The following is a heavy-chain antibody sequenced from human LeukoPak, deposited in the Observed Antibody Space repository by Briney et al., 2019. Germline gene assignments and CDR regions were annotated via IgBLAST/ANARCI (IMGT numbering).Heavy chain of an antibody. Sequence: ASVKVSCKASGYTFTSYGISWVRQAPGQGLEWMGWISAYNGNTNYAQKLQGRVTMTTDTSTSTAYMELRSLRSDDTAVYYCARADDFWSGYWSEDYWGQGTLVTVSS. CDR1: GYTFTSYG. J-gene: IGHJ4*02. CDR2: ISAYNGNT. D-gene: IGHD3-3*01. V-gene: IGHV1-18*01. CDR3: ARADDFWSGYWSEDY.